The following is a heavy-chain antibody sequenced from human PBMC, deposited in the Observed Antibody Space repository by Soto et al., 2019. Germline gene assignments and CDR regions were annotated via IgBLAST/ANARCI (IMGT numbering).Heavy chain of an antibody. CDR1: GFTFTNYG. CDR3: SKVGGLGGSDYYFGSGYFDY. J-gene: IGHJ4*02. CDR2: ISSDGSKK. Sequence: GGSLRLSCAASGFTFTNYGLHWVRQAPGKGLEWVAVISSDGSKKYYTGSVKGRFTISRDNSKNTLYLQMSSLRPEDTAVYYGSKVGGLGGSDYYFGSGYFDYWGQGALVTVSS. V-gene: IGHV3-30*18. D-gene: IGHD3-22*01.